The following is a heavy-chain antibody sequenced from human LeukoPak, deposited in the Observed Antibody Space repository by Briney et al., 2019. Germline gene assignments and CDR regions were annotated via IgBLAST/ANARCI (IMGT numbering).Heavy chain of an antibody. CDR1: GGSISSYY. CDR2: IYNSGST. CDR3: ASGRGIAAAGKVSGWFDP. D-gene: IGHD6-13*01. Sequence: SETLSLTCTVSGGSISSYYWTWIRQPPGQGLEWIGYIYNSGSTNYNPSLKSRVTISVDTSKNQFSLKLSSVTAADTAVYYCASGRGIAAAGKVSGWFDPWGQGTLVTVSS. V-gene: IGHV4-59*08. J-gene: IGHJ5*02.